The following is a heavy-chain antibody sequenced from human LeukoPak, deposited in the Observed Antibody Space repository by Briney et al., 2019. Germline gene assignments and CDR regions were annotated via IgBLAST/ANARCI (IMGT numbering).Heavy chain of an antibody. V-gene: IGHV1-69*05. CDR2: IIPIFATA. D-gene: IGHD3-3*01. CDR1: GGTFSSYA. CDR3: ARSWGTIFGAVISYFDY. J-gene: IGHJ4*02. Sequence: GASVKVSCKASGGTFSSYAINWVRQAPGQGLEWMGGIIPIFATANYAQKFQGRVTITTDESTSTAYMELSSLRSEDTAVYYCARSWGTIFGAVISYFDYWGQGTLVTVSS.